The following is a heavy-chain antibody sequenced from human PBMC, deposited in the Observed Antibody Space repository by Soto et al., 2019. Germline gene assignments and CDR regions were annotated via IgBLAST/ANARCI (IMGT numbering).Heavy chain of an antibody. J-gene: IGHJ5*02. CDR1: GGSISSGGYS. CDR2: IYHSGST. Sequence: SETLSLTCAVSGGSISSGGYSWSWIRQPPGKGLEWIGYIYHSGSTYYNPSLKSRVTISVDRSKNQFSLKLSSVTAADTAVYYCARLEYDSSGYYPLGWFDPWGQGTLVTVSS. CDR3: ARLEYDSSGYYPLGWFDP. D-gene: IGHD3-22*01. V-gene: IGHV4-30-2*01.